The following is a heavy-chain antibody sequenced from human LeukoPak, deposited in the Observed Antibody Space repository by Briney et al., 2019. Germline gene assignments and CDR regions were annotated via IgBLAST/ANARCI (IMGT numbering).Heavy chain of an antibody. J-gene: IGHJ4*02. D-gene: IGHD3-22*01. CDR1: GYSFNNHW. CDR3: ARTIAFYYDSSSYMDF. CDR2: FHPGDSET. Sequence: GESLKISRKTSGYSFNNHWIGWVRQKPGKGLEWMGIFHPGDSETRSSPSFQGLVTMSADQSITTAYLQWNSLKASDTAMYFCARTIAFYYDSSSYMDFWGQGTQVIVSS. V-gene: IGHV5-51*01.